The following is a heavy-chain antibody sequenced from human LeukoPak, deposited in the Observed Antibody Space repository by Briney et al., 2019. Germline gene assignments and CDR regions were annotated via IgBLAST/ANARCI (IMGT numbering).Heavy chain of an antibody. CDR2: IIPIFGTA. D-gene: IGHD2-15*01. V-gene: IGHV1-69*05. CDR1: GGSFSSEA. Sequence: ASVKVSCKAFGGSFSSEAISWVRQAPGQGLEWMGGIIPIFGTANYAQKFQGRVTITTDESTSTAYMEVSSLRSEDTAVYYCGRKAGDCGGGSCYTIDYWGQGTLVTVSS. J-gene: IGHJ4*02. CDR3: GRKAGDCGGGSCYTIDY.